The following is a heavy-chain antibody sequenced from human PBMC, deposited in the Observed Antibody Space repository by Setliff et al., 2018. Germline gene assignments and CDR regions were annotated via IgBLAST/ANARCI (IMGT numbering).Heavy chain of an antibody. D-gene: IGHD5-18*01. V-gene: IGHV1-69*05. CDR1: GGTFSNYG. J-gene: IGHJ6*03. Sequence: SVKVSCKASGGTFSNYGVSWVRQAPGQGLEWMGGTIPLFGTTDYAQKFHGRVTIITDESTSTAYMELSSLTPDDTAVYYCAREGVDTRSSTDYRYYMDVWGQGTTVTVS. CDR3: AREGVDTRSSTDYRYYMDV. CDR2: TIPLFGTT.